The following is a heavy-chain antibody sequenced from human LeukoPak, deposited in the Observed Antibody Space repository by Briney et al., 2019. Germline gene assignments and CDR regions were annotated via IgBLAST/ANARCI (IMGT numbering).Heavy chain of an antibody. CDR2: IKQEGSAR. J-gene: IGHJ4*02. CDR3: ARDPGIAAAGTVGYFDS. Sequence: GGSLRLSCVASGFSFSSYWMSWVRRTPGKGLEWVANIKQEGSARYYVDSVTGRFTISRDNAMNSLYLRMNSLRVEDTAVYYCARDPGIAAAGTVGYFDSWGQGILVTVSS. V-gene: IGHV3-7*01. D-gene: IGHD6-13*01. CDR1: GFSFSSYW.